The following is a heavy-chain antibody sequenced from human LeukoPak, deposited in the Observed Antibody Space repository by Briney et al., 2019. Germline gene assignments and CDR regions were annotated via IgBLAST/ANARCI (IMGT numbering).Heavy chain of an antibody. CDR1: GFTFGDYA. Sequence: GGSLRLSCTASGFTFGDYAMSWVRQAPGKGLEWVGFIRSKAYGGTTEYAASVKGRFTISRDDSKSIAYLQMNSLKTEDTAVYYCTRVTGRRMRADVWGKGTTVTVSS. J-gene: IGHJ6*04. CDR3: TRVTGRRMRADV. CDR2: IRSKAYGGTT. V-gene: IGHV3-49*04. D-gene: IGHD3-9*01.